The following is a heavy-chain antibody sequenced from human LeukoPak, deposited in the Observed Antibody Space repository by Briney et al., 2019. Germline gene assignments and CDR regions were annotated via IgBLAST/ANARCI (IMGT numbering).Heavy chain of an antibody. V-gene: IGHV1-24*01. CDR3: ATGYGDYAPPRPNY. CDR1: GYTPTELS. CDR2: FDPEDGET. D-gene: IGHD4-17*01. J-gene: IGHJ4*02. Sequence: ASVKVSCKVSGYTPTELSMHWVRQAPGKGLEWMGGFDPEDGETIYAQKFQGRVTMTEDTSTDTAYMELSSLRSEDTAVYYCATGYGDYAPPRPNYWGQGTLVSVSS.